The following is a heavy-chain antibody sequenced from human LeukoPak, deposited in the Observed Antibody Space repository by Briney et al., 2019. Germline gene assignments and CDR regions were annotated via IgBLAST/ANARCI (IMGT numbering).Heavy chain of an antibody. CDR2: INTNTGNP. CDR3: ARDPYLSPVVSGAPRFDS. J-gene: IGHJ4*02. CDR1: GYTFTAYA. Sequence: ASVKVSCKTSGYTFTAYAINWVRQAPGQGLEWMGWINTNTGNPTYAQGFTGRLVFSLDTSVSTAYLQINSLEAEDTAVCYCARDPYLSPVVSGAPRFDSWGQGALLTVSS. D-gene: IGHD4-23*01. V-gene: IGHV7-4-1*02.